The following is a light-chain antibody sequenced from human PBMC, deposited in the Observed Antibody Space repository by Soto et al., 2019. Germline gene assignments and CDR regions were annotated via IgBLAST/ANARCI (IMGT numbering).Light chain of an antibody. Sequence: AIQMTQSPSSLSASVGDRVTITCRASQGIRNDLDWFQQKPGKAPKLLIYAASNLQSGVPARFSGSGSGTDFTLTISSLQPEDFATYYCQQYYNLPITFGQGTRLETK. CDR3: QQYYNLPIT. J-gene: IGKJ5*01. CDR1: QGIRND. V-gene: IGKV1-6*01. CDR2: AAS.